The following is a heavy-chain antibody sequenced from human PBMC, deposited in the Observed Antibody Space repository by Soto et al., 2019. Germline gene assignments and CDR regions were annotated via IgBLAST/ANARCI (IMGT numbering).Heavy chain of an antibody. Sequence: EVQLVESGGGLVQPGGSLRLSCEASGFTFSSYWMHWVRQGPGKELVWVSRISSDGSSTNYADSVKGRFTISRDNAKNTLYLQMNSLRAEDTAVYYCARFWSYYDSSSYFSGDAFDIWGHGTMVTVSS. J-gene: IGHJ3*02. V-gene: IGHV3-74*01. CDR1: GFTFSSYW. D-gene: IGHD3-22*01. CDR3: ARFWSYYDSSSYFSGDAFDI. CDR2: ISSDGSST.